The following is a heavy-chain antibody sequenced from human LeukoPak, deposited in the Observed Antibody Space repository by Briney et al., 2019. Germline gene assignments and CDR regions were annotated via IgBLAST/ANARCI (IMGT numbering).Heavy chain of an antibody. CDR2: IYSGGST. D-gene: IGHD4-17*01. CDR1: GFTFSSNY. Sequence: GGSLRLSCAASGFTFSSNYMSWVRQAPGKGLEWVSVIYSGGSTYYADSVKGRFTISRDNSKNTLYLQMNSLRAEDTAVYYCARVGVTTGGYYFDYWGQGTLVTVSS. CDR3: ARVGVTTGGYYFDY. V-gene: IGHV3-53*01. J-gene: IGHJ4*02.